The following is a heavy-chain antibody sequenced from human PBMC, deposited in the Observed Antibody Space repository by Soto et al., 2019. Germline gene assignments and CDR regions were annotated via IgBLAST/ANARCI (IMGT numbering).Heavy chain of an antibody. Sequence: QVPLVQSGAEVKKPGASVKVSCKASGYAFGAYYIYWVRQAPGQGLEWMGYINPHGGGARYVQEFRDRLTITTDTPKDTAYMELRSLTSDDTAIYYCAKDRVRTPNGADSFDVWGQGTSVTVS. D-gene: IGHD2-8*01. CDR1: GYAFGAYY. CDR2: INPHGGGA. CDR3: AKDRVRTPNGADSFDV. V-gene: IGHV1-2*02. J-gene: IGHJ3*01.